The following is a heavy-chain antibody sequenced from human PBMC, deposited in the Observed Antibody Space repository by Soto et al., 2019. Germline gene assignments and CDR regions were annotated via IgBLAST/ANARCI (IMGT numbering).Heavy chain of an antibody. D-gene: IGHD1-1*01. CDR1: GYGFTTYG. Sequence: QVHLVQSGAEVKKSGASVKVSCKGSGYGFTTYGITWVRQAPGQGLEWMAWISAHNGNTNYAQKLQGRVTVTRDTSTSTAYMELRSLRSDDTAVYYCARGRYGDYWGQGALVTASS. CDR2: ISAHNGNT. V-gene: IGHV1-18*01. J-gene: IGHJ4*02. CDR3: ARGRYGDY.